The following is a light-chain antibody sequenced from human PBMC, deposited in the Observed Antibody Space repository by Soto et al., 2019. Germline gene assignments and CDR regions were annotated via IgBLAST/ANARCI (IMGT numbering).Light chain of an antibody. CDR2: DVS. J-gene: IGLJ1*01. V-gene: IGLV2-11*01. CDR1: SSGVGGYNY. Sequence: QSARSHPLSVSWSPGHSVTIACTGTSSGVGGYNYVSWYQQHPGKAPKLMIYDVSQRPSGVPDRFSGSISGNTASLTISGLQAEDHADYYCCSYAGTYNYVFGTGTKVTVL. CDR3: CSYAGTYNYV.